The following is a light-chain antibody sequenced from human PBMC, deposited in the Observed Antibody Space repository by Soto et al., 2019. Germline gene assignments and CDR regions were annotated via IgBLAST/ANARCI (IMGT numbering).Light chain of an antibody. J-gene: IGKJ4*01. Sequence: DIQMTQSPSTLSASVGDRVTITCRVSQSISSWLAWYQQKPGKAPKLLISKASSLESGVPSRFSGSGSGTEFTLTISSLQPDDFATYYCQQYNSYSPTFGGGTKVEIK. CDR2: KAS. V-gene: IGKV1-5*03. CDR1: QSISSW. CDR3: QQYNSYSPT.